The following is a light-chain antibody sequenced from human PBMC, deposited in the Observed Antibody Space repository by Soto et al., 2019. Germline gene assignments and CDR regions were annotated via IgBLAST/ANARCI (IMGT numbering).Light chain of an antibody. Sequence: QSVLTQPASVSGSPGQSITISCTGTSSDVGAYNYVSWYQQHPGKAPKLMIYEVSYRPSGVSDRFSGSRSGNTASLTISGLQAEDESDYSCSSYTSSTTWVFGGGTKLTVL. V-gene: IGLV2-14*01. CDR3: SSYTSSTTWV. J-gene: IGLJ3*02. CDR1: SSDVGAYNY. CDR2: EVS.